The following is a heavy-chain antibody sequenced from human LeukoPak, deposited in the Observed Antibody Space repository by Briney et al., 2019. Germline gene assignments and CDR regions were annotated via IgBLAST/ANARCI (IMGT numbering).Heavy chain of an antibody. D-gene: IGHD2-21*01. Sequence: GGSLRLSCAASGFTFSSYATSWVRQAPGKGLEWVSAISGSGGSTYYADSVKGRFTISRDNSKNTLYLQMNSLRAEDTAVYYCAKLRVCGGDCYYFDYWGQGTLVTVSS. CDR1: GFTFSSYA. J-gene: IGHJ4*02. CDR3: AKLRVCGGDCYYFDY. CDR2: ISGSGGST. V-gene: IGHV3-23*01.